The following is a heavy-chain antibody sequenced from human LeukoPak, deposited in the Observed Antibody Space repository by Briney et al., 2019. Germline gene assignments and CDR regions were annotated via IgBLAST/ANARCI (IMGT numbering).Heavy chain of an antibody. CDR3: AKVKDGYIDY. CDR1: GFTFSRYS. CDR2: ISVSGDYT. V-gene: IGHV3-23*01. Sequence: GGSLRLSCAASGFTFSRYSMNWVRQAPGKGLEWVSGISVSGDYTDYADSVKGRFTISRDNSKDTLLLQMNSLRAEDTAVYYCAKVKDGYIDYWGQGTPVTVSS. J-gene: IGHJ4*02. D-gene: IGHD5-24*01.